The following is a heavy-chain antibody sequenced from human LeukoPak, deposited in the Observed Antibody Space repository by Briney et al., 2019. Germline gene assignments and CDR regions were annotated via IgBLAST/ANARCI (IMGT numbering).Heavy chain of an antibody. D-gene: IGHD3-10*01. CDR1: GFTFSNYW. V-gene: IGHV3-7*01. CDR2: IEQDGSEK. Sequence: QTGGSLRLSCTVSGFTFSNYWMSWVRQTPGKGLEWVANIEQDGSEKWYVDSVKGRFTISRDNAENSLYLQMNSLRAEGTAVYYCARDLKGVLLSPQAPFIPSYDAFDIWGQGTMVTVSS. J-gene: IGHJ3*02. CDR3: ARDLKGVLLSPQAPFIPSYDAFDI.